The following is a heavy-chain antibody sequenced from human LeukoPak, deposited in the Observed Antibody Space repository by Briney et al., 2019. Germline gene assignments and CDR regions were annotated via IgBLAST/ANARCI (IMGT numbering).Heavy chain of an antibody. CDR3: ARSITMVDYYYYGMDV. J-gene: IGHJ6*02. V-gene: IGHV1-8*01. D-gene: IGHD3-10*01. Sequence: ASVKVSCKASGYTFTSYDINWVRQATGQGLEWMGWVNPNGGNTGYAQKFQGRVTMTRNTSISTAYMELSSLRSEDTAVYYCARSITMVDYYYYGMDVWGQGTTVTVSS. CDR1: GYTFTSYD. CDR2: VNPNGGNT.